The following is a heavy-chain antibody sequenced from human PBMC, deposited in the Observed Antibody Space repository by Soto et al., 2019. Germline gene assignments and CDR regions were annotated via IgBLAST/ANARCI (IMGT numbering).Heavy chain of an antibody. J-gene: IGHJ4*02. Sequence: DVQLLESGGGLVQPGGSLRLSCAPSGFSFSKYDMSCVRQAPGKGREWVAGISSSGYTYYVDSLKGRFTISRDNSKNSLYLQMNSLRAEDTAVYYCAKDLIDYSNSYFDYWGQGTLVTVSS. D-gene: IGHD4-4*01. CDR1: GFSFSKYD. CDR3: AKDLIDYSNSYFDY. V-gene: IGHV3-23*01. CDR2: ISSSGYT.